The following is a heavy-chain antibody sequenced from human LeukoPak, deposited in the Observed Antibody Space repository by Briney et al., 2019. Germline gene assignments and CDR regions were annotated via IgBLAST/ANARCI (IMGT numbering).Heavy chain of an antibody. J-gene: IGHJ4*02. Sequence: GGSLRLSCAASGFTFSSYGMHWVRQAPGKGLEWVAFIRYDGSNKYYADSVKGRFTISRDNSKNTLYLQMNSQRAEDTAVYYCAMIESSGWSHFDYWGQGTLVTVSS. CDR2: IRYDGSNK. V-gene: IGHV3-30*02. CDR3: AMIESSGWSHFDY. D-gene: IGHD6-19*01. CDR1: GFTFSSYG.